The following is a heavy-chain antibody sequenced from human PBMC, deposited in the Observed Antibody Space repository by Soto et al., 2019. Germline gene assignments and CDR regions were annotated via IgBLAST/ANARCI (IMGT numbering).Heavy chain of an antibody. Sequence: GXSVKVSCKASGYTFTCYYIHWVRQAPGQGLEWMGWINPNSGGTSYAQMFQGWVTMTRDTSISTAYMELSSLISDDTAVYYCARDNCSGGSCYSDARMDVWGQGTTATVSS. CDR3: ARDNCSGGSCYSDARMDV. CDR1: GYTFTCYY. V-gene: IGHV1-2*04. D-gene: IGHD2-15*01. CDR2: INPNSGGT. J-gene: IGHJ6*02.